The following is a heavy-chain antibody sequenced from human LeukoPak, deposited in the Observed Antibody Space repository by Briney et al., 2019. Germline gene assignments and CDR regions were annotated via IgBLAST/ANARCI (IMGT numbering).Heavy chain of an antibody. CDR1: GGTFSSYA. CDR3: ASPAAMYDYFDY. V-gene: IGHV1-69*13. D-gene: IGHD2-2*01. Sequence: SVKVSCKASGGTFSSYAISWVRQAPGQGLEWMGGIIPIFGTANYAQKFQGRVTITADESTSTAYMELSSLRSEDTAVYYCASPAAMYDYFDYWGQGTLVTVSS. J-gene: IGHJ4*02. CDR2: IIPIFGTA.